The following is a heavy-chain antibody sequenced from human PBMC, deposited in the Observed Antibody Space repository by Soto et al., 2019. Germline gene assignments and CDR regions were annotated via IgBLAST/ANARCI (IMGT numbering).Heavy chain of an antibody. Sequence: SQTLSLTCTVSGGSISSYYWSWIRQPPGKGLEWIGYIYYSGSTNYNPSLKSRVTISVDTSKNQFSLKLSSVTAADTAVYYCASLYSSGSQPDNWFDPWGQGTLVTVSS. J-gene: IGHJ5*02. D-gene: IGHD6-19*01. V-gene: IGHV4-59*01. CDR1: GGSISSYY. CDR3: ASLYSSGSQPDNWFDP. CDR2: IYYSGST.